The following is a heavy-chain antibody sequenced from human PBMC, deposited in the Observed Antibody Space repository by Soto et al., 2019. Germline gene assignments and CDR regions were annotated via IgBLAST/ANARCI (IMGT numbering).Heavy chain of an antibody. V-gene: IGHV3-33*01. CDR3: AREVGYGDYPWGIDY. Sequence: QVQLVESGGGVVQPGRSLRLSCAASGFTFNTLAMHWVRQAPGKGLEWVALIWYDGSNKYYADSVKGRFTISRDNSQNTEYLQMNSLGADDTAIYYCAREVGYGDYPWGIDYWGQGTLVTVSS. D-gene: IGHD4-17*01. J-gene: IGHJ4*02. CDR1: GFTFNTLA. CDR2: IWYDGSNK.